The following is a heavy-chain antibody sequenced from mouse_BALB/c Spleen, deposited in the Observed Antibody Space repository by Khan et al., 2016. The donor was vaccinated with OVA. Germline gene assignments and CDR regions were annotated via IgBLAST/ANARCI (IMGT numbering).Heavy chain of an antibody. J-gene: IGHJ3*01. CDR2: ISYDGSN. CDR1: DYSITSGFY. CDR3: ARGYAGYYFAY. Sequence: EVQLQESGPGLVKPSQSLYLTCSVTDYSITSGFYWNWIRQFPGNKLEWMGYISYDGSNYFNPSLKNRISITRDTSENQFFLKLNSVTTEDTATYFCARGYAGYYFAYWGQGTLVTVSA. V-gene: IGHV3-6*02. D-gene: IGHD2-3*01.